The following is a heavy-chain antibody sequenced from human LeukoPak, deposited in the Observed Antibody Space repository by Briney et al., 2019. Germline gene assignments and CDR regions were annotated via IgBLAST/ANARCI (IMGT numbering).Heavy chain of an antibody. J-gene: IGHJ3*02. CDR3: AKGRYCSADICSGGDAFDI. CDR2: IFYSRRT. D-gene: IGHD2-15*01. CDR1: GCSISSYSYH. V-gene: IGHV4-39*01. Sequence: PSETLSLTCNVSGCSISSYSYHWGWLRQPPGKGLEWIGNIFYSRRTYYNPSLKSRITISVDTSKIKFSLKLSAATAADTAVYYCAKGRYCSADICSGGDAFDIWGQGTMVSVSS.